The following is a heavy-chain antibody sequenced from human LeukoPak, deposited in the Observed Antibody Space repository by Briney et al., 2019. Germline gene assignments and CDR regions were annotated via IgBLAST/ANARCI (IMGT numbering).Heavy chain of an antibody. D-gene: IGHD3-10*02. Sequence: GGSLRLSCAVSGFTFDDYAINWVRQAPGKGLEWVSNINWNGGSTGYGDSVKGRFTISRDNAKNSVFLQMHSLRADDTALYYCAGDMLLGDAFDIWGQGTMVIVSS. CDR3: AGDMLLGDAFDI. CDR2: INWNGGST. J-gene: IGHJ3*02. V-gene: IGHV3-20*04. CDR1: GFTFDDYA.